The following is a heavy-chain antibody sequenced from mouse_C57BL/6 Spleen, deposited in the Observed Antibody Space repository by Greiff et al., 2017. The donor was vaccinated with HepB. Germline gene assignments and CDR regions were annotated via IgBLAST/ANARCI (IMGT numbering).Heavy chain of an antibody. Sequence: QVQLKESGAELVRPGSSVKLSCKASGYTFTSYWMDWVKQRPGQGLEWIGNIYPSDSETHYNQKFKDKATLTVDKSSSTAYMQLSSLTSEDSAVYYCARGGDGVMDYWGQGTSVTVSS. J-gene: IGHJ4*01. V-gene: IGHV1-61*01. D-gene: IGHD1-1*02. CDR2: IYPSDSET. CDR1: GYTFTSYW. CDR3: ARGGDGVMDY.